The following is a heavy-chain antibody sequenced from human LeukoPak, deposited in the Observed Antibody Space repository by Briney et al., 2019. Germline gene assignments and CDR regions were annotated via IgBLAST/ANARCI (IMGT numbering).Heavy chain of an antibody. D-gene: IGHD3-10*01. CDR1: GGSISSGDFP. Sequence: PSQTLSLTCAVSGGSISSGDFPWRWTRQPPGKALEWVGYIFHTGHTSYNPSLKSRVTISVNMSKNQPSLRLTSVTAADTAVYYCARGFYGAGSHFDYWGQGTLVTVSS. V-gene: IGHV4-30-2*01. J-gene: IGHJ4*02. CDR2: IFHTGHT. CDR3: ARGFYGAGSHFDY.